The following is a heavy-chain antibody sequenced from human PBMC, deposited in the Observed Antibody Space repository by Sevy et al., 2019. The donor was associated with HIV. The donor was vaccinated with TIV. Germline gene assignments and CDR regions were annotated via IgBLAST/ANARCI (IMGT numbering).Heavy chain of an antibody. CDR3: SRVNWPLEFFDY. CDR1: GDSVSSNSAA. CDR2: TYYRSKWYN. Sequence: SQTLSLTCAISGDSVSSNSAAWNWIRQSPSRGLEWLGRTYYRSKWYNDYAVSVKSRITINPDTSNNQLSLQLNSVTPADTAVYYCSRVNWPLEFFDYWGQGTLVTVSS. D-gene: IGHD1-1*01. V-gene: IGHV6-1*01. J-gene: IGHJ4*02.